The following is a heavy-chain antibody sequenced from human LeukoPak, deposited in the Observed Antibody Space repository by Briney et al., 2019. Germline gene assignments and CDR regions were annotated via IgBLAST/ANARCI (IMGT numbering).Heavy chain of an antibody. J-gene: IGHJ4*02. Sequence: PSETLSLTCTVSGVSISSYYWSWIRQPPGKGLEWIGEINHSGSTNYNPSLKSRVTISVDTSKNQFSLKLSSVTAADTAVYYCARHYRLDYWGQGTLVTLSS. CDR2: INHSGST. CDR3: ARHYRLDY. V-gene: IGHV4-34*01. CDR1: GVSISSYY. D-gene: IGHD3-10*01.